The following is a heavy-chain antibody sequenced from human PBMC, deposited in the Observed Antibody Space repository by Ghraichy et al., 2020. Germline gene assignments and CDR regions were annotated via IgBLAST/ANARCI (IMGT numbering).Heavy chain of an antibody. Sequence: SQTLSLTCTVSGDSTSSYYWSWIRQPPGKRLEWIGYIYYSGSTNYNPSLKSRVTISVDTSKNQFSLKLSSVTAADTAVYYCARTRTHWFDPWGQGTLVTVSS. CDR1: GDSTSSYY. V-gene: IGHV4-59*01. D-gene: IGHD2-2*01. CDR3: ARTRTHWFDP. CDR2: IYYSGST. J-gene: IGHJ5*02.